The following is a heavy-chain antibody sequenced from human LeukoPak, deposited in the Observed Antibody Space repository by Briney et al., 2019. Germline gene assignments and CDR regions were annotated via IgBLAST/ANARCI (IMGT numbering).Heavy chain of an antibody. Sequence: GASVKVSFKASGGTFISYAISWVRQAPGQGREWMGGIIPIFGTANYAQKFQGRVTITADESMSTAYMELSSLRSEDTAVYYCASASSSYDWFDPWGQGTLVTVSS. D-gene: IGHD6-13*01. CDR2: IIPIFGTA. CDR3: ASASSSYDWFDP. CDR1: GGTFISYA. J-gene: IGHJ5*02. V-gene: IGHV1-69*13.